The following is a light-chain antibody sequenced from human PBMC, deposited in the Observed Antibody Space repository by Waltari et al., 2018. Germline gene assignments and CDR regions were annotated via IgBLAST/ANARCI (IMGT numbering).Light chain of an antibody. Sequence: IQVSQTPSTLCSSVGARVTTTCRASQSISSDLAWYLQKPGKAPKFLIYKASTLESGVPPRFSGSGSGTEFTLTISSLQPDDFATYYCQQYNSSPITFGQGTKLEIK. CDR1: QSISSD. CDR2: KAS. V-gene: IGKV1-5*03. CDR3: QQYNSSPIT. J-gene: IGKJ2*01.